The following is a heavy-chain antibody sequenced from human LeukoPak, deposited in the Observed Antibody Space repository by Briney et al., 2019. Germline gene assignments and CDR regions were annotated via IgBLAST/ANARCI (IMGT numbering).Heavy chain of an antibody. Sequence: SETLSLTCAVSGYSLSSGYHWGWIRQPPGKGLEWIGSIYHSGSTYYNPSLRSRVTISVDTSKNQFSLKLSSVTAADTAVYNCARVEPWTSYSSLGSFDFWGQGPRAPVSS. CDR3: ARVEPWTSYSSLGSFDF. CDR2: IYHSGST. V-gene: IGHV4-38-2*01. CDR1: GYSLSSGYH. D-gene: IGHD3/OR15-3a*01. J-gene: IGHJ4*02.